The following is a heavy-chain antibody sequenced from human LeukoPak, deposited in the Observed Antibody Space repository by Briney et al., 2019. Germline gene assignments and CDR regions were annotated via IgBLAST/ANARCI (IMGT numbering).Heavy chain of an antibody. V-gene: IGHV4-59*08. J-gene: IGHJ2*01. D-gene: IGHD4-17*01. CDR2: IYYTGST. CDR3: ARHVSVTPWYFDL. Sequence: PSETLSLTCTVSGGSISGYFWSWFRQPPGGGLEWIGYIYYTGSTNYNPSLKSRVTISVDTSKNQFSLKLSSVTAADTALYYCARHVSVTPWYFDLWGRGTLATVSS. CDR1: GGSISGYF.